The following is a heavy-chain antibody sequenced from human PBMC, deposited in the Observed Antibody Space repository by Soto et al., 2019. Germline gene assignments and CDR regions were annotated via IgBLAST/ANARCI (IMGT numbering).Heavy chain of an antibody. CDR3: ARGAAVPGETDRFDY. J-gene: IGHJ4*02. CDR2: IYHHGIT. CDR1: GDSITTNNW. Sequence: SETLSLTCAVSGDSITTNNWWSWVRQPPGKGLEWIGEIYHHGITNYNPSLKSRVTMSVDTSKNQFSLKLTSVTAADTAIYYCARGAAVPGETDRFDYWGQGTLVTVSS. D-gene: IGHD3-10*01. V-gene: IGHV4-4*02.